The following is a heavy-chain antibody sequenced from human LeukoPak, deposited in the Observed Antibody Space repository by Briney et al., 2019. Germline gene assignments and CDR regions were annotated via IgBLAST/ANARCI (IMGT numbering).Heavy chain of an antibody. J-gene: IGHJ4*02. V-gene: IGHV1-69*13. CDR2: IIPIFGTA. D-gene: IGHD6-19*01. Sequence: GASVKDSCKASGGTFSSYAISWVRQAPGQGLEWMGGIIPIFGTANYAQKFQGRVTITADESTSTAYMELSSLRSEDTAVYYCARDPNYSSGWYYFDYWGQGTLVTVSS. CDR3: ARDPNYSSGWYYFDY. CDR1: GGTFSSYA.